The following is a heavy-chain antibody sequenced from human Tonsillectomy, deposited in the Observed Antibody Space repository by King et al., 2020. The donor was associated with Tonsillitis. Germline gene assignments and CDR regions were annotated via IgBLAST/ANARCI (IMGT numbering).Heavy chain of an antibody. CDR3: ARHYHDYGDYFDY. V-gene: IGHV4-39*01. J-gene: IGHJ4*02. Sequence: QLQESGPGLVKPSETLSLTCSVSGGSISRSSYYWGWIRQPPGKGLEGIASMYYSGSTYYNPSLKSRVTVYEETSKNQFSLKLSSVTAADTAVYFCARHYHDYGDYFDYWGQGTLVTVSS. CDR1: GGSISRSSYY. D-gene: IGHD4-17*01. CDR2: MYYSGST.